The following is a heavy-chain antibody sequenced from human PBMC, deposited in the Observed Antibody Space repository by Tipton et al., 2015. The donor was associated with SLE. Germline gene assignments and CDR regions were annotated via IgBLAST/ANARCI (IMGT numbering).Heavy chain of an antibody. CDR2: AHYSGST. CDR3: ARPYYSGSYGGFYS. CDR1: GGSISPFY. V-gene: IGHV4-59*12. J-gene: IGHJ4*02. Sequence: TLSLTCTVSGGSISPFYWIWIRQPPGKGLEWIGFAHYSGSTNYNPSLKSRVTISLDTSRNQFSLKLTSVTAADTALYYCARPYYSGSYGGFYSWGQGTLVTVSA. D-gene: IGHD1-26*01.